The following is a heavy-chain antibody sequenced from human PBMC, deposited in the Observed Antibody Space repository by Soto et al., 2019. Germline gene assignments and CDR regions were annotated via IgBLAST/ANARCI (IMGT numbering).Heavy chain of an antibody. J-gene: IGHJ6*02. CDR1: GYTFTGYY. CDR3: ARSHYYGSGSYVYYYYGMDV. D-gene: IGHD3-10*01. Sequence: ASVKVSCKASGYTFTGYYMHWVRQAPGQGLEWMGWINPNNGNTKYSQKFQGRVTITRDTSASTAYMELSSLRSEDTAVYYCARSHYYGSGSYVYYYYGMDVWGQGTTVTVSS. CDR2: INPNNGNT. V-gene: IGHV1-3*01.